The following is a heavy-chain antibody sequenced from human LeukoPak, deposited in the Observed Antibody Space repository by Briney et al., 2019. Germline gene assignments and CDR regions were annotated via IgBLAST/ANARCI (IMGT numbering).Heavy chain of an antibody. CDR1: GFTFDDYA. CDR2: ISWNSGSI. V-gene: IGHV3-9*01. J-gene: IGHJ4*02. CDR3: ARKGYYFDY. Sequence: GGSLRLSCAASGFTFDDYAMHWVRQAPGKGLEWVSGISWNSGSIGYADSEKGRFTISRDNAKNSLYLQMNSLRAEDTAVYYCARKGYYFDYWGQGTLVTVSS.